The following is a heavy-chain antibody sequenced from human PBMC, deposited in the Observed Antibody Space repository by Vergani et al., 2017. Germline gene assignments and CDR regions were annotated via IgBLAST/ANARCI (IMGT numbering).Heavy chain of an antibody. V-gene: IGHV1-46*03. CDR1: GYTFSNYH. CDR3: ARGDYGILTGYRY. Sequence: QVQVVQSGAEVKKSGASVKVSCKTSGYTFSNYHMHWFRQAPGQGLEWMGIINPSGGHTNYAQKFQGRVTMTRDTSTSTVYMELSSLRSEDTAIYYCARGDYGILTGYRYWGQGTLVTVSA. J-gene: IGHJ4*02. CDR2: INPSGGHT. D-gene: IGHD3-9*01.